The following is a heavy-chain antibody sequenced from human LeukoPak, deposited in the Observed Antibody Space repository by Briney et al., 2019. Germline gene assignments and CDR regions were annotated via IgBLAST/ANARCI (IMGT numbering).Heavy chain of an antibody. CDR1: GFTFSSYG. Sequence: GGSLRLSCAASGFTFSSYGMHWVRQAPGKGLGWVAVISYDGSNKYYADSVKGRFTISRDNSKNTLYLQMNSLRAEDTAVYYCASPAVAGTGYFDYWGQGTLVTVSS. J-gene: IGHJ4*02. D-gene: IGHD6-19*01. CDR2: ISYDGSNK. CDR3: ASPAVAGTGYFDY. V-gene: IGHV3-30*03.